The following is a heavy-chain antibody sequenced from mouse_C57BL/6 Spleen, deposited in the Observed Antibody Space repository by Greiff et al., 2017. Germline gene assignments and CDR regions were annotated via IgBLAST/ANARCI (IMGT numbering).Heavy chain of an antibody. CDR2: IYPGDGDT. Sequence: VQLVESGAELVKPGASVKISCKASGYAFSSYWMNWVKQRPGKGLEWIGQIYPGDGDTNYNGKFKGKATLTADKSSSTAYMQLSSLTSEDSAVYFCARGGTTVVEGYWGQGTTLTVSS. V-gene: IGHV1-80*01. CDR3: ARGGTTVVEGY. J-gene: IGHJ2*01. CDR1: GYAFSSYW. D-gene: IGHD1-1*01.